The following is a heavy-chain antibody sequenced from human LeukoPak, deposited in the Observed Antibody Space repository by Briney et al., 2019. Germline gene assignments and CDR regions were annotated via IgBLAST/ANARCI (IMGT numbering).Heavy chain of an antibody. D-gene: IGHD3-16*02. CDR2: IYHSGLI. CDR1: GYSISSGYD. J-gene: IGHJ3*02. V-gene: IGHV4-38-2*02. Sequence: SETLSLTCTVSGYSISSGYDWGWIRQPPGKGLEWIANIYHSGLIYYNPSLKSRITISMDTSKNQFSLKLNSVTAADTAVYYCAKSNGYRLIDIWGQGTMVTVSS. CDR3: AKSNGYRLIDI.